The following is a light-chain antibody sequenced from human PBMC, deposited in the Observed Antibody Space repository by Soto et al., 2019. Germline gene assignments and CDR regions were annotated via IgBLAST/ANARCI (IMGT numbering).Light chain of an antibody. J-gene: IGLJ1*01. CDR3: SSYTSSSTYV. V-gene: IGLV2-14*01. Sequence: HSVLTQPAAVSGSPGQSITISCTGASSDVGDYNYVSWYQHHPGKAPKLLIYEVNNRPSGVSDRFSGSKSGNVASLTISWLQAEDEADYYCSSYTSSSTYVFGTGTKVTVL. CDR1: SSDVGDYNY. CDR2: EVN.